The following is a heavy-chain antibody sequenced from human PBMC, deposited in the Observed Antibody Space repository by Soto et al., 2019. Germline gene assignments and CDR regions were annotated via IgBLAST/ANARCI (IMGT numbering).Heavy chain of an antibody. CDR3: ATSGAAAGIDWFDP. Sequence: TFSSYAMSWVRQAPGKGLEWVSAISGSGGSTYYADSVKGRFTISRDNSKNTLYLQMNSLRAEDTAVYYCATSGAAAGIDWFDPWGQGTRVTVSS. V-gene: IGHV3-23*01. CDR1: TFSSYA. J-gene: IGHJ5*02. D-gene: IGHD6-13*01. CDR2: ISGSGGST.